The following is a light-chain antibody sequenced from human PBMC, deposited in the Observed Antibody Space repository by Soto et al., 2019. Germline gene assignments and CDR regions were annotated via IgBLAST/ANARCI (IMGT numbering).Light chain of an antibody. Sequence: ILMTQSPSSLSAFVGDRVTITCRASQDIGNFLAWYQQKPGKVPKLLIYAASTLQSGVPSRFSGSGSGTDFTLKISRVEAEDVGVYYCMQGLQAPLTFGQGTKWIS. CDR1: QDIGNF. J-gene: IGKJ1*01. V-gene: IGKV1-27*01. CDR2: AAS. CDR3: MQGLQAPLT.